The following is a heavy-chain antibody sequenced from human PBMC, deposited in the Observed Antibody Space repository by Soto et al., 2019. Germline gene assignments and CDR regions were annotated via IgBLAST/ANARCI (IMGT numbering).Heavy chain of an antibody. CDR2: IIPILGIA. D-gene: IGHD2-15*01. V-gene: IGHV1-69*04. J-gene: IGHJ5*02. CDR1: GGTFSSYT. Sequence: GASVKVSCKASGGTFSSYTISWVRQAPGEGVEWMGRIIPILGIANYAQKFQGRVTITADKSTSTAYMELSSLRSEDTAVYYCARDRLYPSCYRTRGWFDPWGQGTLVTVS. CDR3: ARDRLYPSCYRTRGWFDP.